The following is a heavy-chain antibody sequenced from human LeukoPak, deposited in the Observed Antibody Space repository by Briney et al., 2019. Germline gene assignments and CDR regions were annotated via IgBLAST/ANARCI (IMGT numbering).Heavy chain of an antibody. CDR2: INPNSGGT. V-gene: IGHV1-2*02. Sequence: ASVKVSCKASGYTFTGYYMHWVRQAPGQGLEWMGWINPNSGGTNYAQKFQGRVTMTRDTSISTAYMELSRLRSDDTAVYYCATPPGEQLAEGGAFDTWGQGTMVTVSS. J-gene: IGHJ3*02. CDR3: ATPPGEQLAEGGAFDT. D-gene: IGHD6-6*01. CDR1: GYTFTGYY.